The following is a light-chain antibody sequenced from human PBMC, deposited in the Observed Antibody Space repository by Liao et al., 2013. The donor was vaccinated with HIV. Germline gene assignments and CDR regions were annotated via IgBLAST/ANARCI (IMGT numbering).Light chain of an antibody. V-gene: IGLV3-21*04. CDR2: YDT. CDR3: QVWDSSSDQQV. CDR1: NIGSQS. J-gene: IGLJ2*01. Sequence: SYVLTQSPSVSVAPGGTATITCGGSNIGSQSVHWYQQKPGQAPVPVIYYDTDRPSGIPERFSGSNSGNTATLTISRAEAGDEADYFCQVWDSSSDQQVFGGGTKLTVL.